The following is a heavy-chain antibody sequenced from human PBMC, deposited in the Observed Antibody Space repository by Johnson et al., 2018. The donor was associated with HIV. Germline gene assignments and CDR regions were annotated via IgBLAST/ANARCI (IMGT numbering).Heavy chain of an antibody. Sequence: QVQLVESGGGVVQPGRSLRLSCAASGFSFSNYAMHWVRQAPGKGLEWVAVISYDGSNKYYADSVKGRFTISRDNSKNTLYLQMNSRRAGDSAVYYCSRVGGSWMLDAFDIWGQGTVVTVSS. CDR1: GFSFSNYA. D-gene: IGHD3-10*01. CDR3: SRVGGSWMLDAFDI. V-gene: IGHV3-30*04. J-gene: IGHJ3*02. CDR2: ISYDGSNK.